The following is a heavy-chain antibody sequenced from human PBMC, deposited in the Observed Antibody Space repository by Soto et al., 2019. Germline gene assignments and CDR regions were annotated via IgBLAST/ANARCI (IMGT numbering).Heavy chain of an antibody. CDR1: GFTFSSYN. V-gene: IGHV3-48*01. J-gene: IGHJ6*02. D-gene: IGHD2-15*01. CDR3: ARAYFSGGSCQTMDV. CDR2: ISSSGSTI. Sequence: GGSLRLSCAASGFTFSSYNMNWVRQAPGKGLEWVSYISSSGSTIYYADSVKGRFTISRDNAKNSLYMQMNSLRADDTAVYYCARAYFSGGSCQTMDVWCLGTTVTVSS.